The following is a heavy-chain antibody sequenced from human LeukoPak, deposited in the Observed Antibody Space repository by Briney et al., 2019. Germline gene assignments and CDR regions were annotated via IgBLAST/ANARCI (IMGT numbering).Heavy chain of an antibody. J-gene: IGHJ6*02. CDR3: ATYTHWVAGDV. Sequence: GGSLRLSCAASGFIFSKSWMSWVRQAPVKGLEWVANMNGDGSVKDYVDPVKGRFTISRDNARQSLYLQMSGLRAEDTAVYYCATYTHWVAGDVWGQGTTVTVSS. CDR1: GFIFSKSW. D-gene: IGHD3-16*01. V-gene: IGHV3-7*01. CDR2: MNGDGSVK.